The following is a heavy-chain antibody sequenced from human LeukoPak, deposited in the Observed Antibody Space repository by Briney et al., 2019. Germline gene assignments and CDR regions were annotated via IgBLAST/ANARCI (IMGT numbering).Heavy chain of an antibody. D-gene: IGHD4-17*01. CDR3: ARVRSNDQGDYDIGGADY. CDR2: INAGNGNT. CDR1: GYTFINYA. Sequence: GASVKVTCKASGYTFINYAMHWVRQAPGQRLEWMGWINAGNGNTKYSQEFQGRVTITRDTSASTAYVELSSLRSDDMAVYYCARVRSNDQGDYDIGGADYWGQGTLVTVSS. V-gene: IGHV1-3*03. J-gene: IGHJ4*02.